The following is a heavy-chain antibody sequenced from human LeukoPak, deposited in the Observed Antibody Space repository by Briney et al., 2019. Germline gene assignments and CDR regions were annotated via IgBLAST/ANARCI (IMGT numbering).Heavy chain of an antibody. V-gene: IGHV1-69*05. J-gene: IGHJ4*02. CDR3: ARARNSNHYFDY. Sequence: SVKVSCKASGGTFSSYAISWVRQAPGQGLEWMGGIIPIFGTANYAQKFQGRVTITTDESTSTAYMELSSLRSEDTAVYYCARARNSNHYFDYWGQGTLVTVSS. CDR2: IIPIFGTA. D-gene: IGHD4-11*01. CDR1: GGTFSSYA.